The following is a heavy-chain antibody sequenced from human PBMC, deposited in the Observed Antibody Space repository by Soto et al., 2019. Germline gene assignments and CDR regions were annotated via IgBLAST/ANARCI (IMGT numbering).Heavy chain of an antibody. CDR3: ARELGGIAARDMDV. V-gene: IGHV1-69*13. D-gene: IGHD6-6*01. Sequence: ASVKVSCKASGGTFSSYAISWVRQAPGQGLEWMGGIIPIFGTANYAQKFQGRVTITADESTSTAYMELSSLRSEDTAVYYCARELGGIAARDMDVWGQGTTVTVSS. CDR2: IIPIFGTA. CDR1: GGTFSSYA. J-gene: IGHJ6*02.